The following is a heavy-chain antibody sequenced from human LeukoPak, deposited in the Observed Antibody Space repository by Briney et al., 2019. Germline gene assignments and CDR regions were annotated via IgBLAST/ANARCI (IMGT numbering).Heavy chain of an antibody. V-gene: IGHV3-7*05. D-gene: IGHD3-10*01. CDR3: ARDGMGGIKAFDI. CDR1: EFTFSRYW. Sequence: GGSLRLSCAASEFTFSRYWMSWVRQAPGKGLEWVANIKHDGSGKYYVDSVKGRFTISRDNAKNSLYLQMNSLRVEDTALYYCARDGMGGIKAFDIWGQGTMVTVSS. J-gene: IGHJ3*02. CDR2: IKHDGSGK.